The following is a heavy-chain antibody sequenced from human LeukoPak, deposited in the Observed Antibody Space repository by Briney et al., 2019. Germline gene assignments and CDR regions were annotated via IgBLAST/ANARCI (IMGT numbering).Heavy chain of an antibody. J-gene: IGHJ5*02. CDR1: GGSISSYY. CDR2: IYYSEST. Sequence: SETLSLTCTVSGGSISSYYWSWIRQSPGKGLEWIGYIYYSESTYCKPSLKSRVTISVDTSKNQFSLKLSSVTAADTAVYYCARGGYYGSGNDFRFDPWGQGTLVTVSS. D-gene: IGHD3-10*01. CDR3: ARGGYYGSGNDFRFDP. V-gene: IGHV4-59*01.